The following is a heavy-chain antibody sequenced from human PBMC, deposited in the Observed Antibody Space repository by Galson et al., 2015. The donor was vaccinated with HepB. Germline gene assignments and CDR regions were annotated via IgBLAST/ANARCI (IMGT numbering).Heavy chain of an antibody. CDR3: ARDQNYEYSSSGYDAFDM. J-gene: IGHJ3*02. V-gene: IGHV3-7*01. D-gene: IGHD6-13*01. CDR1: GFSFNTYW. CDR2: IKEDGSVR. Sequence: SLRLSCAASGFSFNTYWMTWVRQSPGKGLEWVANIKEDGSVRYYVDSVKGRFTISRDNANNLLFLQMNSLRVEDTAVYYCARDQNYEYSSSGYDAFDMWGQGTMVTVSS.